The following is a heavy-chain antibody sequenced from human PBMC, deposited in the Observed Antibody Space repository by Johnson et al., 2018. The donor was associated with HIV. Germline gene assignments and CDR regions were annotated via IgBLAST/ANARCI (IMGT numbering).Heavy chain of an antibody. CDR1: GFTFSSYW. CDR2: IKQDGSEK. J-gene: IGHJ3*02. Sequence: VQLVESGGGLVQPGGSLRLSCAASGFTFSSYWMSWVRQAPGKGLEWVANIKQDGSEKYYVDSVKGRLTISRDNDKNSLYLQMNSLRAEDTAVYYCARADVMSSGWSGDAFDIWGQGTMVTVSS. D-gene: IGHD6-19*01. V-gene: IGHV3-7*01. CDR3: ARADVMSSGWSGDAFDI.